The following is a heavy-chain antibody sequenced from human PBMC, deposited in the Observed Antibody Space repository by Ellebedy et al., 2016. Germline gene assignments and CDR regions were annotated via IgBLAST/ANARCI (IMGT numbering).Heavy chain of an antibody. J-gene: IGHJ2*01. D-gene: IGHD2-15*01. V-gene: IGHV3-11*04. CDR3: ARDLLGYCSGGSCYTSWYFDL. Sequence: GESLKISCAASGFTFSDYYMSWIRQAPGKGLEWVSYISSSGSTIYYADSVKGRFTISRDNAKNSLYLKMNSLRAEDTAVYYCARDLLGYCSGGSCYTSWYFDLWGRGTLVTVSS. CDR1: GFTFSDYY. CDR2: ISSSGSTI.